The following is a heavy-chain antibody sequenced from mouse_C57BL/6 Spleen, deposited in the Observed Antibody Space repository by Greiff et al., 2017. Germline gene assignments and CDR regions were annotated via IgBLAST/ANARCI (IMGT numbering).Heavy chain of an antibody. CDR2: INPNHGGT. V-gene: IGHV1-18*01. J-gene: IGHJ3*01. CDR3: GRGSWFAD. CDR1: GYTFTDYN. Sequence: VQLQQSGAELVKPGASVKIPCKASGYTFTDYNMYWVKQSHGKSLEWIGDINPNHGGTIYNQKFKGTATLTVDKSSSTAYMELRSLTSEDTAVYYCGRGSWFADWGQGTLVTVSA.